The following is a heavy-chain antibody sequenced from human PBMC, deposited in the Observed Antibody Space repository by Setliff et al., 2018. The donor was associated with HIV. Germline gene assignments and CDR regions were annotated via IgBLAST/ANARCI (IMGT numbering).Heavy chain of an antibody. CDR1: GFTFSTYR. D-gene: IGHD6-19*01. J-gene: IGHJ4*02. V-gene: IGHV3-21*01. CDR2: ISSSSSYI. CDR3: ARAVHSGWYYFDY. Sequence: EGSLRLSCAASGFTFSTYRMNWVRQAPGKGLEWVSSISSSSSYIYYADSLKGRFTISRDNAKNSLYLQMNSLRAEDTAVYYCARAVHSGWYYFDYWGQGTLVTVSS.